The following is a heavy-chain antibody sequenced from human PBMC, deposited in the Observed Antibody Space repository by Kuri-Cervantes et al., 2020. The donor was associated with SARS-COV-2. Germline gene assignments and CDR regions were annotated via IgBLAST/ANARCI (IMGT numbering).Heavy chain of an antibody. J-gene: IGHJ6*03. Sequence: ASVKVSCKASGDTFTISAITWVRQATGQGLEWMGWMNPNSGNTGYAQKFQGRVTITRNTSISTAYMELSSLRSEDTAVYYCAREGSGYYYYYYMDVWGKGTMVTVSS. CDR2: MNPNSGNT. V-gene: IGHV1-8*03. D-gene: IGHD3-10*01. CDR1: GDTFTISA. CDR3: AREGSGYYYYYYMDV.